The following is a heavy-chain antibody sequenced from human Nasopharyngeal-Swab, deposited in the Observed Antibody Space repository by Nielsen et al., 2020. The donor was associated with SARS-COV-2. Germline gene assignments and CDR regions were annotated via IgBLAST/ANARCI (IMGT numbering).Heavy chain of an antibody. CDR2: ISGSGGST. CDR1: GFTFSSYA. V-gene: IGHV3-23*01. D-gene: IGHD2-21*01. J-gene: IGHJ6*02. Sequence: GSLRLSCAASGFTFSSYAMRWVRQAPGKGLEWVSAISGSGGSTYYADSVKGRFTISRDNSKNTLYLQMNSLRAEDTAVYYCAKDGRGDNPLDYYGMDVWGQGTTVTVSS. CDR3: AKDGRGDNPLDYYGMDV.